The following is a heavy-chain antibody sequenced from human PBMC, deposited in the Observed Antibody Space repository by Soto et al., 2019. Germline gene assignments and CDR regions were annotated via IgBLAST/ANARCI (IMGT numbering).Heavy chain of an antibody. CDR3: ARKGRWKPAARRLEVPAAVDGFDP. V-gene: IGHV4-39*01. CDR1: GGSISSSSYY. Sequence: SETLSLTCTVSGGSISSSSYYWGWIRQPPGKGLEWIGSIYYSGSTYYNPSLKRRVTISVDTSKNQFSLKLSSVTAADTAVYYCARKGRWKPAARRLEVPAAVDGFDPWGQGTLVTVSS. CDR2: IYYSGST. D-gene: IGHD2-2*01. J-gene: IGHJ5*02.